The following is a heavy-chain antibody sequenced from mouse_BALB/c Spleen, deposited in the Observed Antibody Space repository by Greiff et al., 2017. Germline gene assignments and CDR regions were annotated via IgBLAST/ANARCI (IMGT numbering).Heavy chain of an antibody. D-gene: IGHD2-2*01. V-gene: IGHV1S81*02. J-gene: IGHJ2*01. CDR3: ARTGYYFDY. Sequence: QVQLKQPGAELVKPGASVKLSCKASGYTFTSYWMHWVKQRPGQGLEWIGEINPSNGRTNYNEKFKSKATLTVDKSSSTAYMQLSSLTSEDSAVYYCARTGYYFDYWGQGTTLTVSS. CDR2: INPSNGRT. CDR1: GYTFTSYW.